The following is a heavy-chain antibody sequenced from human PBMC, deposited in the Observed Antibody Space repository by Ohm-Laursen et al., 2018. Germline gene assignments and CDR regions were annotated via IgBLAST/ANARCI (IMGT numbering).Heavy chain of an antibody. D-gene: IGHD1-26*01. V-gene: IGHV3-11*01. J-gene: IGHJ5*02. CDR2: ISSSGSTI. Sequence: SLRLSCAASGFTFSDYYMSWIRQAPGKGLEWVSYISSSGSTIYYADSVKGRFTISRDNAKNSLYLQINSLRAEDTAVYYCARVPSIVGATSWFDPWGQGTLVTVSS. CDR1: GFTFSDYY. CDR3: ARVPSIVGATSWFDP.